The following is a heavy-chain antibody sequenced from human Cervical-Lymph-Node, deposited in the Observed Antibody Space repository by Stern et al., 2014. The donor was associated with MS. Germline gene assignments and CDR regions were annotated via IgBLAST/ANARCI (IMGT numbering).Heavy chain of an antibody. V-gene: IGHV5-51*01. CDR1: GYSFTSYW. Sequence: EVQLEESGAKMKKPGESLKISCKGSGYSFTSYWIGWVRQMPGKGLEWMGIIYPGDSDTRYSPSFQGQVTISADKSTSTAYLQWNSLKASDTAMYFCARLESALGGYWGQGTLVTVSS. D-gene: IGHD3-16*01. J-gene: IGHJ4*02. CDR3: ARLESALGGY. CDR2: IYPGDSDT.